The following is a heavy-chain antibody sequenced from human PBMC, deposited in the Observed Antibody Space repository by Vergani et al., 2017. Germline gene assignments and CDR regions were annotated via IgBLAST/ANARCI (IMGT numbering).Heavy chain of an antibody. Sequence: QVQLVQSGAEVKKPGSSVKVSCKASGGTFSNYAISWVRQAPGQGLEWMGRIIPIFGTANYAQKFQGRVTITADKSTSTAYMELSSLRSEDTAVYYCARGGYCSSTSCYTGRYYMDVWGKGTTVTVSS. V-gene: IGHV1-69*14. CDR1: GGTFSNYA. D-gene: IGHD2-2*02. J-gene: IGHJ6*03. CDR3: ARGGYCSSTSCYTGRYYMDV. CDR2: IIPIFGTA.